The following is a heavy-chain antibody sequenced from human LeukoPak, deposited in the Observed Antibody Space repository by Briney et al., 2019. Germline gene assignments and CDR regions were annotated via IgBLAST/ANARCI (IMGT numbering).Heavy chain of an antibody. CDR3: AREGESPQSSDY. Sequence: SETLSLTCAVYGGSFSGYYWSWIRQPPGKGLEWIGEINHSGSTNYNPSLKSRVTISVDTSKNQFSLKLSSVTAADTAVYYCAREGESPQSSDYWGQGTLVTVSS. CDR2: INHSGST. V-gene: IGHV4-34*01. D-gene: IGHD3-16*01. CDR1: GGSFSGYY. J-gene: IGHJ4*02.